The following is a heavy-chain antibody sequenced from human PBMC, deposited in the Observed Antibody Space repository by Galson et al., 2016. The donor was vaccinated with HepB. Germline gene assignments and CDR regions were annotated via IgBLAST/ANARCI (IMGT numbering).Heavy chain of an antibody. CDR2: ISGSGSST. Sequence: SLRLSCAASGFTFSSYATSWVRQAPRKGLEWVSSISGSGSSTFYADSVKGRFTTSRDNSKNTLFLQMNSLRDEDTAVYYCAKDSRIWGRGSSYFDYWGQGTLVTVSS. J-gene: IGHJ4*02. V-gene: IGHV3-23*01. CDR3: AKDSRIWGRGSSYFDY. CDR1: GFTFSSYA. D-gene: IGHD2-15*01.